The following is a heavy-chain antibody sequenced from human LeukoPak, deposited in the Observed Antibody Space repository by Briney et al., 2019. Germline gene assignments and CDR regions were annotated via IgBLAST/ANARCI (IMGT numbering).Heavy chain of an antibody. D-gene: IGHD4-23*01. V-gene: IGHV1-46*01. CDR2: INPSGGST. Sequence: GASVKVSCKASGYTFTSYYMHGVRRAPGQGLEWMGIINPSGGSTSYAQKFQGRVTMTRDMSTSTVYMELSSLRSEDTAVYYCARDWPNSDAFDIWGQGTMVTVSS. CDR3: ARDWPNSDAFDI. J-gene: IGHJ3*02. CDR1: GYTFTSYY.